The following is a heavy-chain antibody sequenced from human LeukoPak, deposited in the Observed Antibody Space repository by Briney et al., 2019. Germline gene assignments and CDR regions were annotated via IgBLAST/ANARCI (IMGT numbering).Heavy chain of an antibody. CDR1: GFTFSSYS. J-gene: IGHJ6*03. D-gene: IGHD6-19*01. CDR2: ISSSSSYI. V-gene: IGHV3-21*01. CDR3: AKGTTVAATGYYYYMDV. Sequence: GGSLRLSCAASGFTFSSYSMNWVRQAPGKGLEWVSSISSSSSYIYYADSVKGRFTISRDNAKNSLYLQMNSLRAEDTAVYYCAKGTTVAATGYYYYMDVWGKGTTVTVSS.